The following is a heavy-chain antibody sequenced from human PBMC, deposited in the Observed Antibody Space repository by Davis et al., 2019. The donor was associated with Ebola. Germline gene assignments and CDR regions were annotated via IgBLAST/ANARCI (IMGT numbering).Heavy chain of an antibody. J-gene: IGHJ5*02. CDR3: ARVYGDYELNWFDP. Sequence: ASVKVSCKASGYTFTSYGISWVRQAPGQGLEWMGWISAYNGNTNYAQKLQGRVTMTTDTSTSTAYMELSSLRSEDTAVYYCARVYGDYELNWFDPWGQGTLVTVSS. D-gene: IGHD4-17*01. CDR2: ISAYNGNT. V-gene: IGHV1-18*01. CDR1: GYTFTSYG.